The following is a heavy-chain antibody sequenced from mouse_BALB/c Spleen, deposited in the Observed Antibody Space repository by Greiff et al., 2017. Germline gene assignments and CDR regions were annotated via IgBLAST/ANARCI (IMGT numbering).Heavy chain of an antibody. J-gene: IGHJ2*01. Sequence: VQGVESGPGLVAPSQSLSITCTVSGFSLTDYGVSWIRQPPGKGLEWLGVIWGGGSTYYNSALKSRLSISKDNSKSQVFLKMNSLQTDDTAMYYCAKQYGNYPYYFDYWGQGTTRTVSS. CDR1: GFSLTDYG. V-gene: IGHV2-6-5*01. CDR3: AKQYGNYPYYFDY. D-gene: IGHD2-10*02. CDR2: IWGGGST.